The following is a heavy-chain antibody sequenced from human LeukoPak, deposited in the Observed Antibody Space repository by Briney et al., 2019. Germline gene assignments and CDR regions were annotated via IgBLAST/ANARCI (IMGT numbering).Heavy chain of an antibody. V-gene: IGHV3-21*01. J-gene: IGHJ4*02. CDR2: ISSSSSYI. CDR3: ARPPANGDHYFDY. D-gene: IGHD4-17*01. CDR1: GFTFRRYW. Sequence: GGSLRLSCAASGFTFRRYWMSWARQAPGKGLEWVSSISSSSSYIYYADSVKGRFTISRDNAKNSLYLQMNSLRAEDTAVYYCARPPANGDHYFDYWGQGTLVTVSS.